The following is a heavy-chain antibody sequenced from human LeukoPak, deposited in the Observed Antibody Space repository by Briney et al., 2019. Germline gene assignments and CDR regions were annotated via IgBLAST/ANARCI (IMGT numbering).Heavy chain of an antibody. D-gene: IGHD3-10*01. CDR1: GFTFSSYA. Sequence: GGSLRLSCAASGFTFSSYAMNWVRQAPGKGLEWVSGISGSGDSTYYADSVKGRFTISRDNSKNTLYLQMNSLRAEDTAVYYCARDLSYSGFGELSPWGQGTLVTVSS. CDR2: ISGSGDST. V-gene: IGHV3-23*01. J-gene: IGHJ5*02. CDR3: ARDLSYSGFGELSP.